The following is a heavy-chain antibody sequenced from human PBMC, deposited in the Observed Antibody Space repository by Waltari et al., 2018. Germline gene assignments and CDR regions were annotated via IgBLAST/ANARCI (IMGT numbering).Heavy chain of an antibody. CDR1: GFNFSSYS. CDR3: ARDARGIAAAGTDY. CDR2: ISSSSSYI. V-gene: IGHV3-21*01. D-gene: IGHD6-13*01. Sequence: EVQLVESGGGLVTPGGSLRLSCAASGFNFSSYSMNWVRQAPGKGLEWVSSISSSSSYIYYADSVKGRFTISRDNAKNSLYLQMNSLRAEDTAVYYCARDARGIAAAGTDYWGQGTLVTVSS. J-gene: IGHJ4*02.